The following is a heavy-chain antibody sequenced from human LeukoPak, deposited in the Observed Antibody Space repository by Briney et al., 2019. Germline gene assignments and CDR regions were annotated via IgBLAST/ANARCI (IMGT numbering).Heavy chain of an antibody. CDR3: VKGGWLDY. D-gene: IGHD6-19*01. CDR2: IEEDGSDK. V-gene: IGHV3-7*01. J-gene: IGHJ4*02. CDR1: GFSFSSYV. Sequence: GGSLRLSCAASGFSFSSYVMSWVRQAPGKGLEWVANIEEDGSDKYYVDSVKGRFTISRDNGKNSLYLQMNSLRVEDTAVYYCVKGGWLDYWGQGTLVTVSS.